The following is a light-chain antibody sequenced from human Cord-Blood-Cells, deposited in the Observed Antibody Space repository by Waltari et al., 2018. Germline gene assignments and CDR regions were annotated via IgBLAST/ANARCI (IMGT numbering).Light chain of an antibody. V-gene: IGLV2-14*01. CDR3: SSYTSSSTRV. CDR1: SSDVGGSNY. CDR2: EVS. J-gene: IGLJ1*01. Sequence: QSALTQPASVSGSPGQSITISCTGTSSDVGGSNYVSWYQQHPGKAPKLMIYEVSNRPSGVSNRCSGSKSGNTASLTISGLQAEDEADYYCSSYTSSSTRVFGTGTKVTVL.